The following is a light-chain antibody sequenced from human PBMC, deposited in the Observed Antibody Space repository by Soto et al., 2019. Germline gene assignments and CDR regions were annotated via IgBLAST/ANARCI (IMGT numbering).Light chain of an antibody. Sequence: QSVMTQPPSVSAAPGQTVTISCSGSSSNIGGNSVSWYQQLPGTAPKLLIYVDNKRPSGIPDRFSGSKSGTSATLGITGFQTGDEADYYCGSWDSSLSAYVFGTGTKVTVL. CDR2: VDN. J-gene: IGLJ1*01. CDR3: GSWDSSLSAYV. CDR1: SSNIGGNS. V-gene: IGLV1-51*01.